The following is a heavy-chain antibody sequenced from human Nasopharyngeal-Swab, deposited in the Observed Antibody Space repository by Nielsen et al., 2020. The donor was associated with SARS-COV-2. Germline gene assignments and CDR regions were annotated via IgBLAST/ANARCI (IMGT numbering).Heavy chain of an antibody. D-gene: IGHD2-15*01. Sequence: ASVKVSCKTSGYTFTAYYIHWVRQAPGQGLEWMGRINPNTGGTNHAQKFQGRFTMTRDTSISTAYMEVSSLRSDDTAVYYCARKLPLVRPFDSWGQGTLVTVSS. CDR2: INPNTGGT. CDR3: ARKLPLVRPFDS. V-gene: IGHV1-2*06. CDR1: GYTFTAYY. J-gene: IGHJ4*02.